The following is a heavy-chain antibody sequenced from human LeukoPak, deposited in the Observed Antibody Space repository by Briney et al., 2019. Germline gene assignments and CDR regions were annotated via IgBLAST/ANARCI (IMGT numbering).Heavy chain of an antibody. CDR1: GFTVSSNY. V-gene: IGHV3-66*01. CDR2: IYSGGST. CDR3: ARVIVGATHRSYGMDV. J-gene: IGHJ6*02. Sequence: GGSLRLSCAASGFTVSSNYMSWVRQAPGKGLEWVSVIYSGGSTYYADSVKGRFTISRDNSKNTLYLQMNSLRAEDTAVYYCARVIVGATHRSYGMDVWGQGTTVTVSS. D-gene: IGHD1-26*01.